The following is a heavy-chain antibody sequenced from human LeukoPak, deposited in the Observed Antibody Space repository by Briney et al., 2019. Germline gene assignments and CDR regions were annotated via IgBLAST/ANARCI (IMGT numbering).Heavy chain of an antibody. J-gene: IGHJ4*02. Sequence: ASVKVSCKASGYTFTVYYMHWVRQAPGQGLEWMGWINPNSGGTNYAQKFQGRVTMTRDTSISTAYMELSRLRSDDTAVYYCARDIFGELRFLEWLPSLDYWGQGTLVTVSS. V-gene: IGHV1-2*02. D-gene: IGHD3-3*01. CDR2: INPNSGGT. CDR3: ARDIFGELRFLEWLPSLDY. CDR1: GYTFTVYY.